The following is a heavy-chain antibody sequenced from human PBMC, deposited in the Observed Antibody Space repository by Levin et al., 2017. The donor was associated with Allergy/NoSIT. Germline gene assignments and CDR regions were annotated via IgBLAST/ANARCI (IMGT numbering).Heavy chain of an antibody. CDR1: GFTFSSYV. J-gene: IGHJ3*02. V-gene: IGHV3-23*01. CDR3: AKAALRFLEWSLVRDAFDI. D-gene: IGHD3-3*01. CDR2: ISGSGGST. Sequence: GESLKISCAASGFTFSSYVMSWVRQAPGKGLEWVSTISGSGGSTYYADSVKGRFTISRDNSRNTLYLQMNSLRAEDTAVYYCAKAALRFLEWSLVRDAFDIWGQGTMVTVSS.